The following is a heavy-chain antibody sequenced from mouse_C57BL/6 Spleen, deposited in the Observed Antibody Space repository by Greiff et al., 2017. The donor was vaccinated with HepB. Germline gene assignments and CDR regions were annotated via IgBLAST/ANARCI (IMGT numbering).Heavy chain of an antibody. D-gene: IGHD1-1*01. J-gene: IGHJ4*01. Sequence: QVQLQQSGAELAKPGASVKLSCKASGYTFTSYWMHWVKQRPGQGLEWIGYINPSSGYTKYNQKFKDKATLTADKSYSTAYMQMSSLTYEDSAVYYCARPLTTRAMDYWGQGTSVTVSS. CDR3: ARPLTTRAMDY. CDR2: INPSSGYT. V-gene: IGHV1-7*01. CDR1: GYTFTSYW.